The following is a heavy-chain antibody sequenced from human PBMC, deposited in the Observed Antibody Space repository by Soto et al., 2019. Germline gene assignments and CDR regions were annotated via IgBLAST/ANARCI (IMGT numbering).Heavy chain of an antibody. V-gene: IGHV3-33*01. J-gene: IGHJ4*02. CDR3: AREETGYCSGGSCYSTKSEAGNFDY. D-gene: IGHD2-15*01. CDR2: IWYDGSNK. CDR1: GFTFSSYG. Sequence: QVQPVESGGGVVQPGRSLRLSCAASGFTFSSYGMHWVRQAPGKGLEWVAVIWYDGSNKYYADSVKGRFTISRDNSKNTLYLQMNSLRAEDTAVYYCAREETGYCSGGSCYSTKSEAGNFDYWGQGTLVTVSS.